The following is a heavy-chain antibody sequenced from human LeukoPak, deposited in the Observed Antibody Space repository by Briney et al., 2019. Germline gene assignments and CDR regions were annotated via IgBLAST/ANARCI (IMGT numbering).Heavy chain of an antibody. V-gene: IGHV4-59*11. D-gene: IGHD3-10*01. CDR1: CGPLSCHF. CDR3: ARVRDYGLDYYSYMDV. CDR2: HYYSGST. J-gene: IGHJ6*03. Sequence: SGALSPTRSGPCGPLSCHFGGWVRPAPGEGLGVGGYHYYSGSTNYTPSLKSRVTISVDTSKNQFSLKLSSVTAADTAVYYCARVRDYGLDYYSYMDVWGKGTTVTVSS.